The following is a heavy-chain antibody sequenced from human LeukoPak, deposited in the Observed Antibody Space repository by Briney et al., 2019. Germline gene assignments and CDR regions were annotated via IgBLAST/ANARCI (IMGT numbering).Heavy chain of an antibody. CDR3: ARAYYYDSSGYDDAFDI. D-gene: IGHD3-22*01. CDR2: IYYSGSA. CDR1: GGSISNYY. Sequence: SETLSPTCTVSGGSISNYYWSWIRQPPGKGLEWIGYIYYSGSANYNPSLKSRVTISVDTSKNQFSLNLSSVTAADTAVYYCARAYYYDSSGYDDAFDIWGQGTMVTVSS. V-gene: IGHV4-59*01. J-gene: IGHJ3*02.